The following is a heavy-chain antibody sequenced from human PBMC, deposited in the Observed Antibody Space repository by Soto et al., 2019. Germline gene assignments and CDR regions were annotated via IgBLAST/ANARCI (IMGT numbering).Heavy chain of an antibody. Sequence: SVKVSCKASGGTFSSYAISWVRQAPGQGLEWMGGIIPIFRTANYAQKFQGRVTITADKSTSTAYMELSSLRSEDTAVYYCARGYCSSTSCYGKYDYYYGMDVWG. CDR1: GGTFSSYA. V-gene: IGHV1-69*06. CDR2: IIPIFRTA. D-gene: IGHD2-2*01. J-gene: IGHJ6*02. CDR3: ARGYCSSTSCYGKYDYYYGMDV.